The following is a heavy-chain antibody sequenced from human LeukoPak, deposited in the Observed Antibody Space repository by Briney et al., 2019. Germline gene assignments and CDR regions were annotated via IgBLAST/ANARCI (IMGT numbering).Heavy chain of an antibody. J-gene: IGHJ4*02. CDR1: GFTVSSNY. D-gene: IGHD2-15*01. V-gene: IGHV3-66*01. CDR2: IYSGGST. Sequence: GGPLRLSCAASGFTVSSNYMSWVRQAPGKGLEWVSVIYSGGSTYYADSVKGRFTISRDNSKNTLYLQMNSLRAEDTAVYYCAREYYCSGGNCYYFDYWGQGTLVTVSS. CDR3: AREYYCSGGNCYYFDY.